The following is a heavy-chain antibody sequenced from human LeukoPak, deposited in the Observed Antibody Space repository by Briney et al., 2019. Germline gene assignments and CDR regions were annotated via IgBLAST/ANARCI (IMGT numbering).Heavy chain of an antibody. V-gene: IGHV3-7*04. CDR3: ARRHHFGFLDS. J-gene: IGHJ4*02. CDR2: IRQDGSEK. Sequence: GGSLRLSCAASGVMFPSYWMTWVRQAPGKGLEWVANIRQDGSEKYYVDSVKGRFTISRDNAKNSVYLQMNSLRAEDTAVYYCARRHHFGFLDSWGQGTLVTVSS. CDR1: GVMFPSYW. D-gene: IGHD3-10*01.